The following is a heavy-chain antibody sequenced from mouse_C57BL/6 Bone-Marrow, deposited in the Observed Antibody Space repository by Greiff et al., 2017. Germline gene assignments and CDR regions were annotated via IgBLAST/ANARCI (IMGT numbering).Heavy chain of an antibody. D-gene: IGHD1-1*01. Sequence: EVQLQQSGAELVRPGASVKLSCTASGFNIKDYYMHWVQQRPEQGLEWIGSIDPADGDTDYAPKFQGQATMTADTSSNTAYLQLSSLTSEDTAVYYYTTDYYGRSAWFAYWGRGTLVTVSA. V-gene: IGHV14-1*01. CDR3: TTDYYGRSAWFAY. CDR1: GFNIKDYY. J-gene: IGHJ3*01. CDR2: IDPADGDT.